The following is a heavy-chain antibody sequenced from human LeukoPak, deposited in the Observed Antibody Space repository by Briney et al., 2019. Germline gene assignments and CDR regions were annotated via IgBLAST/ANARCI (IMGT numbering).Heavy chain of an antibody. V-gene: IGHV3-30-3*01. Sequence: PGGSLRLSCAASGFTFSSYAMHWVHQAPGKGLEWVAVISYDGSNKYYADSVKGRFTISRDNSKNTLYLQMNSLRAEDTAVYYCARDHFLYCSGGSCYRYYYYYGMDVWGQGTTVTVSS. J-gene: IGHJ6*02. CDR2: ISYDGSNK. CDR1: GFTFSSYA. CDR3: ARDHFLYCSGGSCYRYYYYYGMDV. D-gene: IGHD2-15*01.